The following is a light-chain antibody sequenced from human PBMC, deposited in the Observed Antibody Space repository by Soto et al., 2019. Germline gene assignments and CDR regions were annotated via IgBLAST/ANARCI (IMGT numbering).Light chain of an antibody. CDR1: SNNFATYKR. J-gene: IGLJ3*02. CDR3: CSYGHPNTLM. CDR2: EVT. Sequence: QSVLTQPASVSGSPGQSITISCTEASNNFATYKRVSWYQQHPGKAPKLLIYEVTKRPAGVSNRFSGSQSGNTASLTISGLQADDEAEYYCCSYGHPNTLMFGGGTQLTVL. V-gene: IGLV2-23*02.